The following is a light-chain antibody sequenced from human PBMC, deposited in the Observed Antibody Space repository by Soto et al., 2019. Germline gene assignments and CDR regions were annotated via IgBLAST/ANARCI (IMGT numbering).Light chain of an antibody. Sequence: ETVLTQSPATLSLSPGERATLSCRASQSVSSSLAWYQQKPGQAPRLLIYDASNRATGIPARFSGSGSGTDFTLNISSLEPEDFAVYYCQQRTNWPIAFGQGTRLEIK. CDR2: DAS. CDR3: QQRTNWPIA. J-gene: IGKJ5*01. V-gene: IGKV3-11*01. CDR1: QSVSSS.